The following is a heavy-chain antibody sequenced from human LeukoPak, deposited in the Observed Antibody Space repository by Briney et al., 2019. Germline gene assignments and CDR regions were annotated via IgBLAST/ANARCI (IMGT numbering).Heavy chain of an antibody. CDR1: RDTLTGYY. CDR2: INHDSGDI. Sequence: ASVKVSCKASRDTLTGYYIHGVRPASGQGLEWMRWINHDSGDIKYAQMLQGRDHSTRDPSIRTAYVELRRLRSDDTAVYHCARYSGYGVFSFDIWPQGTMLSVSS. V-gene: IGHV1-2*02. CDR3: ARYSGYGVFSFDI. J-gene: IGHJ3*02. D-gene: IGHD5-12*01.